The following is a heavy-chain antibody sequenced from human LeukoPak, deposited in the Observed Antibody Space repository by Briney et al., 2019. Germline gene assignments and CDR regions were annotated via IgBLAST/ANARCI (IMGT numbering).Heavy chain of an antibody. V-gene: IGHV3-23*01. CDR1: GFTFSNYA. D-gene: IGHD2-2*02. CDR2: ISGNGGST. Sequence: PGGSLRLSCAASGFTFSNYAMSWVRQAPGKGLEWVSAISGNGGSTYYADSVKGRFSISRDNSKNTLSLQMNNLRADDTAVYYCARDHEGYSFILFDFWGQGTLVTVSS. J-gene: IGHJ4*02. CDR3: ARDHEGYSFILFDF.